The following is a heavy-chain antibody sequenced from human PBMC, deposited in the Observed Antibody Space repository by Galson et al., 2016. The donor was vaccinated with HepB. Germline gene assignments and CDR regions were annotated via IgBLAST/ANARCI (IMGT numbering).Heavy chain of an antibody. J-gene: IGHJ3*02. CDR2: IRSGSSYI. CDR3: ARVREQQLLDAFDI. Sequence: SLRLSCATSGFTFTRYNMNWVRQAPGKGLEWVSSIRSGSSYIYYADSVKGRFTISRDNVKKSLYLQMNSLRPEDTAVYYCARVREQQLLDAFDIWGQGTMVTFSS. CDR1: GFTFTRYN. D-gene: IGHD6-13*01. V-gene: IGHV3-21*01.